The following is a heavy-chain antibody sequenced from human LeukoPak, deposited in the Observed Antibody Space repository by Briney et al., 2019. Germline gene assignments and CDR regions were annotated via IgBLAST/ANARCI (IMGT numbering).Heavy chain of an antibody. Sequence: ASVKVPCKASGYTFPTFGIRSVRQAPGQGLEWMGWISAYNSNTDYAQKLQGRVTITTDTSTSTAYMEVRSLRSDDTAVYECARGLGRQLRPFDYWGQGTLVTVSS. V-gene: IGHV1-18*01. CDR1: GYTFPTFG. D-gene: IGHD1-7*01. CDR3: ARGLGRQLRPFDY. J-gene: IGHJ4*02. CDR2: ISAYNSNT.